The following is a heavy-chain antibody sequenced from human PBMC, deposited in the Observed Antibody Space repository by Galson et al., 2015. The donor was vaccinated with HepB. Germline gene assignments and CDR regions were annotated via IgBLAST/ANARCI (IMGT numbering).Heavy chain of an antibody. CDR3: TRGPYRVPTVISPVVTGPLDY. V-gene: IGHV3-30-3*01. J-gene: IGHJ4*02. Sequence: SLRLSCAASGFLFRNYIMHWVRQAPGKGLEWVAVISSDGISDDYADSVTGRFTISRDNPKNSLFLQMSSLRPEDTAVYYCTRGPYRVPTVISPVVTGPLDYLGQGTLVTVSP. CDR1: GFLFRNYI. CDR2: ISSDGISD. D-gene: IGHD2-21*02.